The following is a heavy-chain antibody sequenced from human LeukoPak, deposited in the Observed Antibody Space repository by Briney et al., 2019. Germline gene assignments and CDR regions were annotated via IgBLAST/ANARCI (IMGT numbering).Heavy chain of an antibody. CDR1: GGSFSGYY. V-gene: IGHV4-34*01. Sequence: SETLSLTCAVYGGSFSGYYWSWIRQPPGKGLEWIGEINHSGSTNYNPSLKSRVTISVDTSKNQFSLKLSSVTAADTAVYYCARGGYNGYAQRSPDYFDYWGRGTLVTVSS. J-gene: IGHJ4*02. CDR3: ARGGYNGYAQRSPDYFDY. D-gene: IGHD5-12*01. CDR2: INHSGST.